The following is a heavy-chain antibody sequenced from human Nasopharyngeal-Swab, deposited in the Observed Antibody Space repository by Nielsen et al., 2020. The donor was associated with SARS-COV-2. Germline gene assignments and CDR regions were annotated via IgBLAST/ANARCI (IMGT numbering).Heavy chain of an antibody. Sequence: WVGQAPGQRLEWMGWINVGNGNTKYSQKFQGRVTITRDTSASTAYMELSSLRSEDTAVYYCARDRGIYEYYFDYWGQGTLVTVSS. CDR2: INVGNGNT. D-gene: IGHD5/OR15-5a*01. CDR3: ARDRGIYEYYFDY. V-gene: IGHV1-3*01. J-gene: IGHJ4*02.